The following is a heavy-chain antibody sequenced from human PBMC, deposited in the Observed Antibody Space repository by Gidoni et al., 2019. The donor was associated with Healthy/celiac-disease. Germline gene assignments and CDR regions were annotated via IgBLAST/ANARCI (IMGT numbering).Heavy chain of an antibody. Sequence: QVQLVQSGAEVKKPGASVKVSCQASGSTFTSYSMHWVRQAPGQGVEWMGIIKPSGGSTSYAQKFQGRVTMTRDTSTSTVYMELSSLRSEDTAVYYCARAKPGKSLYVFDIWGQGTMVTVSS. V-gene: IGHV1-46*01. D-gene: IGHD3-10*01. CDR2: IKPSGGST. J-gene: IGHJ3*02. CDR1: GSTFTSYS. CDR3: ARAKPGKSLYVFDI.